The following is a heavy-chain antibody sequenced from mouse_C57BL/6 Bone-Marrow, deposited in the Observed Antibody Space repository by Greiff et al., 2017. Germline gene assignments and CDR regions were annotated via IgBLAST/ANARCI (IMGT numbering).Heavy chain of an antibody. CDR1: GYSFTDYN. Sequence: LVESGPELVKPGASVKISCKASGYSFTDYNMNWVKQSNGKSLEWIGVINPNNGTTSYNQKFKGKATLTVDQSSSTAYMQLNSLTSEDSAVYYCARKNITAVVARGFDYWGQGTTLTVSS. V-gene: IGHV1-39*01. J-gene: IGHJ2*01. D-gene: IGHD1-1*01. CDR3: ARKNITAVVARGFDY. CDR2: INPNNGTT.